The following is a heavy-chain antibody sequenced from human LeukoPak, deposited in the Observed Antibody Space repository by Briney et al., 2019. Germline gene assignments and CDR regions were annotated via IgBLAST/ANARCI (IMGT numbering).Heavy chain of an antibody. V-gene: IGHV5-51*01. CDR1: GYSFTNYW. J-gene: IGHJ5*02. D-gene: IGHD3-9*01. Sequence: GESLKISCKGSGYSFTNYWIGWVRQMPGKGLEWMGIIHPADSDIRYSPSFQGQVTISADRSISTAYLQWSSLKASDTAMYYCARQRDYDILTGYEFDPWGQGTLVTVSS. CDR2: IHPADSDI. CDR3: ARQRDYDILTGYEFDP.